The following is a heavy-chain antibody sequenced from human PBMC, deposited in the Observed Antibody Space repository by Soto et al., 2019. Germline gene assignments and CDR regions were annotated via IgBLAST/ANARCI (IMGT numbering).Heavy chain of an antibody. Sequence: SVKVSCKASGYRFTTFYIHWVRQAPGQGLEWMGRMNLDTGGTTYAQKFQGRVTMTRDTSISTAYMEVTNLKSDDTAIYYCARDGNFAFRGYSFGFDFWGQGTLVTV. V-gene: IGHV1-2*06. CDR1: GYRFTTFY. D-gene: IGHD5-18*01. CDR3: ARDGNFAFRGYSFGFDF. CDR2: MNLDTGGT. J-gene: IGHJ4*02.